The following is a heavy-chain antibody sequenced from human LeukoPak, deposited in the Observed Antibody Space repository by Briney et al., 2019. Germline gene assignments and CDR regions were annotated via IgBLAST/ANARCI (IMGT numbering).Heavy chain of an antibody. D-gene: IGHD6-13*01. CDR2: IYHSGST. V-gene: IGHV4-59*01. J-gene: IGHJ4*02. CDR3: ATEYSSTWYYFDY. Sequence: PSETLSLTCTVSGDSINSYYWSWIRQPPGKGMEWIGYIYHSGSTNYNPSLKSRVTISADTSKDQFSLKLASVTAADTAVYYCATEYSSTWYYFDYWGQGNLVTVSS. CDR1: GDSINSYY.